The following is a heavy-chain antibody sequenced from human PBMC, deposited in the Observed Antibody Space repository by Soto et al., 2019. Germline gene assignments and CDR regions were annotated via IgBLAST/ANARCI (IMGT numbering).Heavy chain of an antibody. CDR2: IRSETGGGTA. CDR1: DFSVSNAR. CDR3: STGGYRSGLDY. Sequence: VHLVESGGGLVEPGGSLRLSCVASDFSVSNARMTWVRQAPGKGLEWVGRIRSETGGGTADYAAPVRGRFVISRDESQNTLSLHMNSLKSEDTAVYYCSTGGYRSGLDYWGQGTLVTVSS. J-gene: IGHJ4*02. D-gene: IGHD5-18*01. V-gene: IGHV3-15*07.